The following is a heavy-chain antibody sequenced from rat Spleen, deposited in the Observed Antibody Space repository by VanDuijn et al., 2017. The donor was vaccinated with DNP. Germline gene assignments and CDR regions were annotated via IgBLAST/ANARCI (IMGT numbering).Heavy chain of an antibody. CDR3: ARWSDGLDY. Sequence: QVQLQQSGAELAKPGSSVKISCKASGYTFTSYYRGWIKQTTGQGLEYIGYIYPGSGRTDYNEKFKDKATLTVDKSSSTAFMQLNSLTPDDSAVYYCARWSDGLDYWGQGVMVTVSS. CDR1: GYTFTSYY. CDR2: IYPGSGRT. D-gene: IGHD1-12*02. V-gene: IGHV1-43*01. J-gene: IGHJ2*01.